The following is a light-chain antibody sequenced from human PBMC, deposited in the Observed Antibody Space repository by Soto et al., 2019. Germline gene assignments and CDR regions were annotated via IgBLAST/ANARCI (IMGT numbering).Light chain of an antibody. CDR1: QNISSY. CDR2: DVS. J-gene: IGKJ1*01. V-gene: IGKV3-11*01. CDR3: QQRSNWPRT. Sequence: IVLTQSPATLSLSPGERATLSCRASQNISSYLIWYQQKPGQAPRLLMYDVSNRATGIPARFSGSGSGTDFTLTISRLEPEDLAVYYCQQRSNWPRTFGQGTKVEIK.